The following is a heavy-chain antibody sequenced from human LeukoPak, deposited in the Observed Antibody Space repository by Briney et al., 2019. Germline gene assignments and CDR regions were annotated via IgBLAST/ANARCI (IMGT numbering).Heavy chain of an antibody. CDR1: GGTFSSYA. D-gene: IGHD6-25*01. CDR3: AREERSGPNYYYYYMDV. CDR2: IIPIFGTA. J-gene: IGHJ6*03. Sequence: GASVKVSCKASGGTFSSYAISWVRQAPGQGLEWMGGIIPIFGTANYAQKFQGRVTITADKSTSTAYMELSSLRSEDTAVYYCAREERSGPNYYYYYMDVWGKGTTVTVSS. V-gene: IGHV1-69*06.